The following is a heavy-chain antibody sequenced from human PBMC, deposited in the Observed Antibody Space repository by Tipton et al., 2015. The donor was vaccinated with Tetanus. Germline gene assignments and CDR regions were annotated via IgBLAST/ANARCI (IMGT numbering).Heavy chain of an antibody. J-gene: IGHJ6*02. CDR3: ASPSRAQGTLTGWHGMDV. D-gene: IGHD3-9*01. Sequence: SLRLSCAASGFTVSSNYMSWVRQAPGKGLEWVSVIYSGGSTYYADSVKGRFTISRDNSKNTLYLQMNSLRAEDTAVYYCASPSRAQGTLTGWHGMDVWGQGTTVTVSS. CDR1: GFTVSSNY. CDR2: IYSGGST. V-gene: IGHV3-53*01.